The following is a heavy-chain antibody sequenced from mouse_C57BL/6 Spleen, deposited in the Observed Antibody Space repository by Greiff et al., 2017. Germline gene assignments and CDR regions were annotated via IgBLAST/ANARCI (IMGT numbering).Heavy chain of an antibody. CDR2: IWTGGGT. D-gene: IGHD2-3*01. CDR1: GFSLTSYA. Sequence: QVQLQESGPGLVAPSQSLSITCTVSGFSLTSYAISWVRQPPGKGLEWLGVIWTGGGTNYNSALKSRLSISKDNSKSQVFLKMNSLQTDDTARYYCARNRGDGYYYAMDYWGQGTSVTVSS. J-gene: IGHJ4*01. V-gene: IGHV2-9-1*01. CDR3: ARNRGDGYYYAMDY.